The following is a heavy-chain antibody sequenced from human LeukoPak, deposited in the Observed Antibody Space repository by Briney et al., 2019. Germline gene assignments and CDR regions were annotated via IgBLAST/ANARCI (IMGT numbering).Heavy chain of an antibody. CDR2: IYYSGST. CDR1: GGSVSSSSYY. V-gene: IGHV4-39*01. D-gene: IGHD2-2*01. J-gene: IGHJ4*02. CDR3: ARPGVYCSSTSCPFDY. Sequence: SETLSLTCTVSGGSVSSSSYYWGWIRQPPGKGLEWIGSIYYSGSTYYNPSLKSRVTISVDTSKNQFSLKLSSVTAADTAVYYCARPGVYCSSTSCPFDYWGQGTLVTVSS.